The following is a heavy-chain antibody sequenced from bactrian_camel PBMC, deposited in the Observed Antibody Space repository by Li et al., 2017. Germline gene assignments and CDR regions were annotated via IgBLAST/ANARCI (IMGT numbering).Heavy chain of an antibody. CDR1: DYSGTFYC. Sequence: HVQLVESGGGSAQSGGSLRLSCAASDYSGTFYCMAWFRQTPGKEREGVASIWAGSGDNYYGDSVKGRANISRDNSKNTAYLQMNSLKPEDTGMYYCAALDGGPLITVTDCRLIREPGFHYWGQGTQVTVS. D-gene: IGHD1*01. V-gene: IGHV3S6*01. CDR3: AALDGGPLITVTDCRLIREPGFHY. CDR2: IWAGSGDN. J-gene: IGHJ4*01.